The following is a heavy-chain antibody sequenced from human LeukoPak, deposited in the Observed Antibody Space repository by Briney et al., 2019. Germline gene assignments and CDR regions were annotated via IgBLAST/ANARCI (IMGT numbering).Heavy chain of an antibody. Sequence: PSETLSLTCTVSGYSISSGYYWGWIRQPPGKGLEWIGSIYHSGSTYYNPSLKSRVTISVDTSKNQFSLKLSSVTAADTAVYYCARAGDSSGYYGYFDYWGQGTLVTVSS. V-gene: IGHV4-38-2*02. CDR1: GYSISSGYY. J-gene: IGHJ4*02. CDR2: IYHSGST. D-gene: IGHD3-22*01. CDR3: ARAGDSSGYYGYFDY.